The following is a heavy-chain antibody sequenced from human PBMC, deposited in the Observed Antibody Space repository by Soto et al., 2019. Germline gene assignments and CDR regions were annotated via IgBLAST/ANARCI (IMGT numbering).Heavy chain of an antibody. V-gene: IGHV5-51*01. D-gene: IGHD6-6*01. CDR3: AGGASIAARRGYYYYGMDV. CDR2: IYPGDSDT. J-gene: IGHJ6*02. Sequence: GESLKISCKGSGYSFTSYWIGWVRQMPGKGLEWMGIIYPGDSDTRYSPSFQGQVTISADKSISTAYLQWSSLKASDTAMYYCAGGASIAARRGYYYYGMDVWGQGTTVTVSS. CDR1: GYSFTSYW.